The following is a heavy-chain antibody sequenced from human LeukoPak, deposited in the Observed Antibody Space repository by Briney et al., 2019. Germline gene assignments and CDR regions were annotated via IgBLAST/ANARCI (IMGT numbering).Heavy chain of an antibody. V-gene: IGHV4-34*01. CDR1: GGSFSGYY. CDR3: ARGPFGSGRYLQYYFDY. D-gene: IGHD6-19*01. Sequence: SETLSLTCAVYGGSFSGYYWSWIRQPPGKGLEWIGEINHSGSTNYSPSLKSRVTLSVDTSKNQFSLKLSSVTAADTAVYYCARGPFGSGRYLQYYFDYWGQGTLVTVSS. CDR2: INHSGST. J-gene: IGHJ4*02.